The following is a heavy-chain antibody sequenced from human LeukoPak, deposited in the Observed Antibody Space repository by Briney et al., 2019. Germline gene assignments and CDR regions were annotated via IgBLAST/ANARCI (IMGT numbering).Heavy chain of an antibody. CDR2: IYKTGST. J-gene: IGHJ4*02. CDR1: GDSISVYS. D-gene: IGHD3-22*01. V-gene: IGHV4-59*08. Sequence: SETLFLTCAVSGDSISVYSWSWIRQPPGKGLEWIGYIYKTGSTNYTPSLRSRVTITVDTSRNQCSLELTSVTAADTAIYYCARHHWTSDYDESGYYDLWGQGTLVTVSS. CDR3: ARHHWTSDYDESGYYDL.